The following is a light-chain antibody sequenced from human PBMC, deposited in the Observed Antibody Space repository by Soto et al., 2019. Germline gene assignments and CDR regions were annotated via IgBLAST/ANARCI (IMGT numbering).Light chain of an antibody. CDR2: DVS. V-gene: IGLV2-14*01. Sequence: QSALTQPASVSGSPGQSITSSCTGTSSDDGGYNYVSWYQQHPGKAPKLMIYDVSNRPSGVSNRFSGSKSGNTASLTISGLQAEDEADYYCSSYTSSSTYVVFGGGTKLTVL. CDR1: SSDDGGYNY. J-gene: IGLJ2*01. CDR3: SSYTSSSTYVV.